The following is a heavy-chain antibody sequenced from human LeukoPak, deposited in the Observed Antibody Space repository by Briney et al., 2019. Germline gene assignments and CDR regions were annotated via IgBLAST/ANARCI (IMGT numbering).Heavy chain of an antibody. Sequence: GGSLRLSCAASGFSFSSFSMNWVRQTPGKGLEWVSAISSGSSYIFYADSLKGRFIISRDNAKNSLYLEMNSLRAEDTAVYYCVRGAYDFWSGSLDYWGQGTLVTVSS. V-gene: IGHV3-21*01. CDR1: GFSFSSFS. CDR2: ISSGSSYI. CDR3: VRGAYDFWSGSLDY. J-gene: IGHJ4*02. D-gene: IGHD3-3*01.